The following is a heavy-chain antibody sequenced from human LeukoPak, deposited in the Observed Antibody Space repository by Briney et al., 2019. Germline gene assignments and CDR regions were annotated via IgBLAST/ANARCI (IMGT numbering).Heavy chain of an antibody. Sequence: SETLSLSCAVSDYSVTSAYYWGWIRQFPGKGLEWIGSIFHGETTYYNPSLESRVTISVDPSKSQFSLRLTSVTAADTAVYYCARVGSSWYWDDYWGQGTLVTVSS. CDR1: DYSVTSAYY. V-gene: IGHV4-38-2*01. D-gene: IGHD6-13*01. CDR3: ARVGSSWYWDDY. J-gene: IGHJ4*02. CDR2: IFHGETT.